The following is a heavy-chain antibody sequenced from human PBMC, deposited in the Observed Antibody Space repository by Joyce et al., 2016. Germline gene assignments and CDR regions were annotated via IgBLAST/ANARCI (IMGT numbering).Heavy chain of an antibody. D-gene: IGHD6-19*01. CDR2: ISPGDSDS. CDR3: ARPVYSAGWYGFDH. Sequence: EVQLVQSGAEVKKPGESLKISCKGSGYSFTSYWIGWVRQMPGTGLEWMGIISPGDSDSKYSLSFQGQVTMSADKSINTAYLQWDSLKASDTAIYYCARPVYSAGWYGFDHWGQGTLVTVSS. CDR1: GYSFTSYW. J-gene: IGHJ4*02. V-gene: IGHV5-51*01.